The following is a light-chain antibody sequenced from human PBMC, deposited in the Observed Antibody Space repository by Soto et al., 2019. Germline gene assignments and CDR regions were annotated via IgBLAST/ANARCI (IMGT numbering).Light chain of an antibody. CDR2: DAS. Sequence: EIVLTQSPATLSLSPGERATLSCRASQSVSSYLAWYQQKPGQAPRLLIYDASNRATGIQSRFSGSGSGTDFTLTIRCLQSEDFATYYCKQYYSYPRTFGQGTKVDIK. J-gene: IGKJ1*01. V-gene: IGKV3-11*01. CDR3: KQYYSYPRT. CDR1: QSVSSY.